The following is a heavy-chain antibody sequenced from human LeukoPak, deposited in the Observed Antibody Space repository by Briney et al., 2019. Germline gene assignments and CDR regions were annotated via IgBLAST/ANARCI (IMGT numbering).Heavy chain of an antibody. J-gene: IGHJ4*02. CDR2: ISYDGSNK. D-gene: IGHD5-24*01. V-gene: IGHV3-30*09. CDR1: GFAFSSYA. Sequence: GGSLRLSCAASGFAFSSYAMHWVRQAPGKGLEWVAVISYDGSNKYYADSVKGRFAISRDNSKNTLYLQMNSLRAEDTAVYYCAREEMAFDYWGQGTLVTVSS. CDR3: AREEMAFDY.